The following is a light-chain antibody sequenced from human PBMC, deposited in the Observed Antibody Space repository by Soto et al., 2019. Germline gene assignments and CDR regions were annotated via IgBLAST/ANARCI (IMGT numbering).Light chain of an antibody. CDR3: GAWDDSLSGSWE. V-gene: IGLV1-47*02. J-gene: IGLJ3*02. Sequence: QTVVTQPPSASGAPGQRVTISCSGSDSNVGSTAVNWYQQVPGTAPKLLIYNNDQRPSGVPDRFSGSKSGTSASLAISGLRSEDEADYYCGAWDDSLSGSWEFGGGTKLTVL. CDR2: NND. CDR1: DSNVGSTA.